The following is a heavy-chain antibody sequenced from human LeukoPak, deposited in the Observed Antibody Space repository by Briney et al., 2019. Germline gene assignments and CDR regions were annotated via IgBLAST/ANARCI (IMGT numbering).Heavy chain of an antibody. V-gene: IGHV3-30-3*01. CDR3: ARGDGAAGY. Sequence: GGSLRLSCAASGFTFSSYAMHWVRQAPGKGLEWVAVISFDGSNTYYADSVKGRFTISRDNSKNTLYLQMSSLRAEDTAVYYCARGDGAAGYWGQGTLVTVSS. CDR2: ISFDGSNT. CDR1: GFTFSSYA. D-gene: IGHD6-13*01. J-gene: IGHJ4*02.